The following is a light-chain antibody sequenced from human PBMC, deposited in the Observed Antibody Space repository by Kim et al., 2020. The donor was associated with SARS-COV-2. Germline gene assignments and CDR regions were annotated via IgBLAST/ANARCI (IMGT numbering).Light chain of an antibody. CDR2: ASY. CDR1: QSISSY. CDR3: QQGYSAPLFT. V-gene: IGKV1-39*01. Sequence: DIQMTQSPSSLSASVGDSVTITCRASQSISSYLNWYQQKPGEAPKLLIYASYSLKSGVPSRFSGVGSGTYFTLTISSLQPEDFATYYCQQGYSAPLFTFGQGTKLDI. J-gene: IGKJ2*01.